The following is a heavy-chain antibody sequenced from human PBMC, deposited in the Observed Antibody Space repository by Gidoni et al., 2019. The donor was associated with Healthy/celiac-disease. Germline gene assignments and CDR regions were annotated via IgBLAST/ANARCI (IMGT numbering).Heavy chain of an antibody. CDR1: GFTFDHYA. V-gene: IGHV3-9*01. Sequence: EVQLVESGGGLVQPGRSLSLSCADSGFTFDHYAMHWVRQAPGKGLEWGSGISWNSGSIGYADSVKGRFTISRDNAKNSLYLQMNSLRAEDTALYYCAKDIRIAAAGTRRGEGMDVWGQGTTVTVSS. D-gene: IGHD6-13*01. CDR2: ISWNSGSI. CDR3: AKDIRIAAAGTRRGEGMDV. J-gene: IGHJ6*02.